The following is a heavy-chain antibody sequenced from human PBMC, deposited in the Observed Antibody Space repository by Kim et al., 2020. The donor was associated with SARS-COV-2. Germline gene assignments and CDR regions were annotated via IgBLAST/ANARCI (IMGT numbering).Heavy chain of an antibody. D-gene: IGHD4-17*01. J-gene: IGHJ5*02. CDR3: ARDLDADYGDPLNNWFDP. CDR1: GFTFSSYA. CDR2: ISYDGSNK. V-gene: IGHV3-30*04. Sequence: GGSLRLSCAASGFTFSSYAMHWVRQAPGKGLEWVAVISYDGSNKYYVDSVKGRFTISRDNSKNTLYLQMNSLRAEDTAVYYCARDLDADYGDPLNNWFDPWGQGTLVTVSS.